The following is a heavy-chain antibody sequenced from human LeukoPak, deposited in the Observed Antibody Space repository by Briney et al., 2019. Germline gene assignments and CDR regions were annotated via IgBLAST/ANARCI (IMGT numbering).Heavy chain of an antibody. Sequence: SETLSLTCAVYGGSLNGYYWSWIRQPPGKGLEWIGEGGNSGGTKFNPSLKSRVTISADTSKNQFSLKLSSVTAADTAVYYCAENGQSGFSFDPWGQGTLVTVSS. CDR2: GGNSGGT. CDR3: AENGQSGFSFDP. J-gene: IGHJ5*02. D-gene: IGHD1-26*01. CDR1: GGSLNGYY. V-gene: IGHV4-34*01.